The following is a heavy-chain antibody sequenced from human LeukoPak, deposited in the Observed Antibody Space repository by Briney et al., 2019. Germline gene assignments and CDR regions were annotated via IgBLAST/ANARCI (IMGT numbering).Heavy chain of an antibody. J-gene: IGHJ4*02. V-gene: IGHV1-2*02. CDR2: INPNSGGT. Sequence: ASMKVSCKTSGYTFTGYYIHWVRQAPGQGLEWMGWINPNSGGTKYAQKFQGRVTMTRDTSISTAYMELSRLRSDDTAVYYCARVLQDDYVWGTYRPFDYWGQGTLVTVSS. D-gene: IGHD3-16*02. CDR1: GYTFTGYY. CDR3: ARVLQDDYVWGTYRPFDY.